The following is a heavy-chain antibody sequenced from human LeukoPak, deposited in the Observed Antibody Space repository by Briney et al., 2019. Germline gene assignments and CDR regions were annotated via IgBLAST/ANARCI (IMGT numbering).Heavy chain of an antibody. D-gene: IGHD5-24*01. CDR2: ISGSGGST. CDR3: AKEKMTTTSFDY. Sequence: GRSLRLPCAASGFTFSTYAMSWVRQAPGKGLEWVSLISGSGGSTYYADSVKGRFTISRDNSKNTLYMQMHSLRAEDTAVYYCAKEKMTTTSFDYWGQGTLVTVSS. J-gene: IGHJ4*02. CDR1: GFTFSTYA. V-gene: IGHV3-23*01.